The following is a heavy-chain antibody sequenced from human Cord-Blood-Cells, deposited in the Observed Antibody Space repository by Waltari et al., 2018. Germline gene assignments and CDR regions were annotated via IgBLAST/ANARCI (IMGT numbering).Heavy chain of an antibody. CDR3: ARVGGSGSYYNWFDP. CDR1: VGPLSSSSYY. J-gene: IGHJ5*02. CDR2: IYYSGST. Sequence: QLQLQASGPGLVKPSATLSLTCTVSVGPLSSSSYYWGWIRQPPGKGLEWIGSIYYSGSTYYNPSLKSRVTISVDTSKNQFSLKLSSVTAADTAVYYCARVGGSGSYYNWFDPWGQGTLVTVSS. D-gene: IGHD3-10*01. V-gene: IGHV4-39*01.